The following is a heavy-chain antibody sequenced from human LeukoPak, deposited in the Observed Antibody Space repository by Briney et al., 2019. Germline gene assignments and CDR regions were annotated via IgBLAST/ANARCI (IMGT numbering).Heavy chain of an antibody. Sequence: ASVKVSCKASGYTFTSYGISWVRQAPGQWLEWMGWISAYNGNTNYAQKLQGRVTMTTDTSTSTAYMELRSLRSEDTAVYYCARGRWRNGYYPPGGYWGQGTLVTVSS. D-gene: IGHD3-3*01. CDR1: GYTFTSYG. CDR3: ARGRWRNGYYPPGGY. J-gene: IGHJ4*02. CDR2: ISAYNGNT. V-gene: IGHV1-18*01.